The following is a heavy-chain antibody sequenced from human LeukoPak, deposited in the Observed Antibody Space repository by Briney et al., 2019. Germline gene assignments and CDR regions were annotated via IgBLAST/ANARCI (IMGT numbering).Heavy chain of an antibody. Sequence: GGSLRLSCAASGFTFSSYEVNWVRQAPGKGLEWVSYISSSGSTIYYADSVKGRFTISRDNAKNSLYLQMNSLRAEDTAVYYCAREPAGTSLDYWGQGTLVTVSS. J-gene: IGHJ4*02. V-gene: IGHV3-48*03. CDR2: ISSSGSTI. CDR3: AREPAGTSLDY. D-gene: IGHD1-14*01. CDR1: GFTFSSYE.